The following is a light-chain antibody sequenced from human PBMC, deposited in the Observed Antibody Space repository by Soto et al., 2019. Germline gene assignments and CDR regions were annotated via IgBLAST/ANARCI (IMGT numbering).Light chain of an antibody. Sequence: EIVMTQSPATLSVSPGERATLSCRASQSVNSNLAWYQQKPGQAPRLLMYGASTRATGIPARFSGSGSGTEFTLPISSLQSADFAVYYCQQYNNWPPRYTFGQGTKLEIK. V-gene: IGKV3-15*01. CDR2: GAS. CDR1: QSVNSN. J-gene: IGKJ2*01. CDR3: QQYNNWPPRYT.